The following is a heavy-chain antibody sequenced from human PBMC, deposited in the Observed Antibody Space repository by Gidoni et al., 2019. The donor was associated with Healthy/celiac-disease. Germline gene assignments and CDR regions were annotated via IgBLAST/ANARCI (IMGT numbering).Heavy chain of an antibody. D-gene: IGHD6-6*01. V-gene: IGHV3-23*01. CDR1: GFTFISHA. J-gene: IGHJ6*02. CDR3: AKEPSSSVDYYYGMDV. CDR2: ISGSGGST. Sequence: EVQLLESGGGLVQPGGSLRLSCAASGFTFISHAMSWVRQAPGKGLEWVSAISGSGGSTYYADSVKGRFTISRDNSKNTLYLQMNSLRAEDTAVYYCAKEPSSSVDYYYGMDVWGQGTTVTVSS.